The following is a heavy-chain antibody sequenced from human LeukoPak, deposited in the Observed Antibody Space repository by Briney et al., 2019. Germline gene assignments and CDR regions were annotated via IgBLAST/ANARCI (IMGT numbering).Heavy chain of an antibody. CDR2: INPSGGST. CDR3: ARLPVGAIYFDDY. V-gene: IGHV1-46*01. J-gene: IGHJ4*02. Sequence: ASVKVSCKAFGYTFTSYYMHWVRQAPGQGLEWMGIINPSGGSTSYAQKFQGRVTMTRDMSTSTVYMELSSLRSEDTAVYYCARLPVGAIYFDDYWGQGTLVTVSS. CDR1: GYTFTSYY. D-gene: IGHD1-26*01.